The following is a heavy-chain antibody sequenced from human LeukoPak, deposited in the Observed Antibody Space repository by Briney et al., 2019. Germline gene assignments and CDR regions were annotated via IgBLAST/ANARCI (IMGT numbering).Heavy chain of an antibody. CDR3: ARDLSPVVRASPMGY. Sequence: GTSLRLSCAASGFTFTSYGMHWVRQAPGKGLEWVALITYDGYYKYYSDSVKGRFTISSDTSKNTMYLQMNSLRAEDTAVYYCARDLSPVVRASPMGYWGQGTLVSVSS. CDR1: GFTFTSYG. CDR2: ITYDGYYK. J-gene: IGHJ4*02. D-gene: IGHD3-10*01. V-gene: IGHV3-30*03.